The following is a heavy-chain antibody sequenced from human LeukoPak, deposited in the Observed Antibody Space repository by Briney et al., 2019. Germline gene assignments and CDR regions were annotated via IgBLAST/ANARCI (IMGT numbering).Heavy chain of an antibody. CDR3: ARAGIAAAGTNYYYYYYMDV. CDR2: INPNSGGT. CDR1: GYTFTGYY. V-gene: IGHV1-2*02. J-gene: IGHJ6*03. D-gene: IGHD6-13*01. Sequence: GASVKVSCNASGYTFTGYYMHWVRQAPGQGLEWMGWINPNSGGTNYAQKFQGRVTMTRDTSISTAYMELSRLRSDDTAVYYCARAGIAAAGTNYYYYYYMDVWGKGTTVTVSS.